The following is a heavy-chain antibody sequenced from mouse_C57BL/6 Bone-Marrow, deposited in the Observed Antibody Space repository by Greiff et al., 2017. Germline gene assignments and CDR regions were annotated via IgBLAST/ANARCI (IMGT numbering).Heavy chain of an antibody. CDR3: ARLGWDAMDY. CDR2: IDPSDSET. D-gene: IGHD3-3*01. J-gene: IGHJ4*01. Sequence: QVQLQQPGAELVRPGSSVKLSCKASGYTFTSYWMHWVKQRPIQGLEWIGNIDPSDSETHYNQKFKDKATLTVDKSSSTAYMQLSSLTSEDSAVYYCARLGWDAMDYWGQGTSVTVSS. CDR1: GYTFTSYW. V-gene: IGHV1-52*01.